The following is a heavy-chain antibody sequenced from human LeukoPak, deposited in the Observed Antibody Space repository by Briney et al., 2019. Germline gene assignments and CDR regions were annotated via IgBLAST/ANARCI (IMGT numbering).Heavy chain of an antibody. CDR1: GYTLTELS. CDR3: ARDQFRSTGYYYY. Sequence: ASVKVSCKVSGYTLTELSMHWVRQAPGQRLEWMGWINAGNGNTKYSQKFQGRVTITRDTSASTAYMELSSLRSEDTAVYYCARDQFRSTGYYYYWGQGTLVTVSS. J-gene: IGHJ4*02. CDR2: INAGNGNT. V-gene: IGHV1-3*01. D-gene: IGHD3-22*01.